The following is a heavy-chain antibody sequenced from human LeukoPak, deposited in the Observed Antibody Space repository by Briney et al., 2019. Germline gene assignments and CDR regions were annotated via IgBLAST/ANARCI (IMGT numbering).Heavy chain of an antibody. CDR3: AKSPGIQLWQPFDY. CDR1: GFTFSSYA. J-gene: IGHJ4*02. CDR2: IRYDGSNK. D-gene: IGHD5-18*01. Sequence: GGSLRLSCAASGFTFSSYAMSWVRQAPGKGLEWVAFIRYDGSNKYYADSVKGRFTISTDNSKNTLYLQMNSLRAEDTAVYYCAKSPGIQLWQPFDYWGQGTLVTVSS. V-gene: IGHV3-30*02.